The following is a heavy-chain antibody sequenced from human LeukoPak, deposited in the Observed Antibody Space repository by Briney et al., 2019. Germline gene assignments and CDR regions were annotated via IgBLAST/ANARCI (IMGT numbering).Heavy chain of an antibody. J-gene: IGHJ6*03. CDR2: IIPIFGTA. D-gene: IGHD6-6*01. CDR1: GGTFSSYA. CDR3: ASPTSATLSSSRGYYYYYYMDV. Sequence: ASVKVSCKASGGTFSSYAISWVRQAPGQGLEWMGGIIPIFGTANYAQKFQGRVTITADESTSTASMELSSLRSEDTAVYYCASPTSATLSSSRGYYYYYYMDVWGKGTTVTVSS. V-gene: IGHV1-69*13.